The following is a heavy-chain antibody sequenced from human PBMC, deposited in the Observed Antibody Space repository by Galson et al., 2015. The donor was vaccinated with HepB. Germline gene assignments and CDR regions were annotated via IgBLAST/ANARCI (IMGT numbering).Heavy chain of an antibody. Sequence: SLRLSCAASGFTFSSYDMSWVRQAPGKGLEWVSGISGSGGSTDYADSVKGRFTVSRDNSKNTLYLQINSLRAEDTAVYYCAKSSHLAVAGSGAGYYFDYWGQGTLVTVSS. D-gene: IGHD6-19*01. CDR2: ISGSGGST. CDR1: GFTFSSYD. J-gene: IGHJ4*02. V-gene: IGHV3-23*01. CDR3: AKSSHLAVAGSGAGYYFDY.